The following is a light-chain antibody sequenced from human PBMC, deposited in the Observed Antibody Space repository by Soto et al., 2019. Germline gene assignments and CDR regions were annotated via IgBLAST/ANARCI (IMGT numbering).Light chain of an antibody. CDR2: KAS. J-gene: IGKJ1*01. CDR1: QSLSGY. Sequence: DIQMTQSPSTLSASVGARVTITCRASQSLSGYLAWFQQKPGKAPKLLIYKASSLESGVPSRFSGSGSGTELTLTFSSLQPDDFATYYCQQYTSHWTFGQGTKVEIK. CDR3: QQYTSHWT. V-gene: IGKV1-5*03.